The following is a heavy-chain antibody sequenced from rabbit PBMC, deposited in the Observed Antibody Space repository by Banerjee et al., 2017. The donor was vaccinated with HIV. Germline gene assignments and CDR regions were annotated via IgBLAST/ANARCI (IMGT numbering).Heavy chain of an antibody. D-gene: IGHD8-1*01. CDR2: IDACSSGST. CDR1: GFSFSNSYY. CDR3: EKSTYLDYFEV. Sequence: EQLVESGGGLVQPEGSLTLTCTASGFSFSNSYYMFWVSQAPGKGLEWLGCIDACSSGSTNDASWAKGRVTNSKTSSTTVTLQRTRMTAADTATHGGEKSTYLDYFEVGGQGSFVTVS. J-gene: IGHJ3*01. V-gene: IGHV1S45*01.